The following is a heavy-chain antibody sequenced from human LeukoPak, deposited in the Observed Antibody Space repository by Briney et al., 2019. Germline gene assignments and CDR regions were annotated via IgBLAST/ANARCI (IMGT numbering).Heavy chain of an antibody. CDR1: GGSISSYY. V-gene: IGHV4-59*01. CDR3: ARVSAAWNLFAFDI. D-gene: IGHD1-1*01. Sequence: SETLSLTCTVSGGSISSYYWSWIRQPPGKGLERIGYIYYSGSTNYNPSLKSRVTISVDTSKNQFSLKLSSVTAADTAVYYCARVSAAWNLFAFDIWGQGTMVTVSS. CDR2: IYYSGST. J-gene: IGHJ3*02.